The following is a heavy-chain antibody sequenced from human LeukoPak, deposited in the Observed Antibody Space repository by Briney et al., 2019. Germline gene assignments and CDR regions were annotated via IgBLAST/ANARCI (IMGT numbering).Heavy chain of an antibody. CDR2: ITAYNGNT. Sequence: ASVKVSCKASGYTFTSYGISWVRQAPGQGLEWMGWITAYNGNTNYAQNLQGRVTMTTDTSTSTAYMELRSLRSDGTAVYYCASVPYSSGWYAFDIWGQGTMVTVSS. J-gene: IGHJ3*02. D-gene: IGHD6-19*01. V-gene: IGHV1-18*01. CDR3: ASVPYSSGWYAFDI. CDR1: GYTFTSYG.